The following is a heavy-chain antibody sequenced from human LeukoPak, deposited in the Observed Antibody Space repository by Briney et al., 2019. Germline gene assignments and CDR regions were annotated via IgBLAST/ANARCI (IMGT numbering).Heavy chain of an antibody. Sequence: SETLSLTCTATGGSISSYYWNWIRQSPGKGLEWIGYSDYTGNTKYNPSLKSRVNISVDTSQNQFSLRLSSVTAADTAVYYCARGSGYYFPFDSWGQGTLVTVSS. J-gene: IGHJ4*02. CDR3: ARGSGYYFPFDS. CDR1: GGSISSYY. D-gene: IGHD3-22*01. CDR2: SDYTGNT. V-gene: IGHV4-59*01.